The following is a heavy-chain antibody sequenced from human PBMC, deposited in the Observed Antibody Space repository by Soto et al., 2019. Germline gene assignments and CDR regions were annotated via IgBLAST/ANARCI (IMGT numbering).Heavy chain of an antibody. V-gene: IGHV3-9*01. D-gene: IGHD6-19*01. J-gene: IGHJ5*01. CDR2: ISWNGGII. CDR3: AKDMGPDPYSSGWFNF. CDR1: GFTFIDYA. Sequence: EVQLVESGGGLVQPGRSLRLSCTASGFTFIDYAMHWVRQTPGKGLEWVSGISWNGGIIGYVGSVKGRFSISRDNAKNSLYLQMSSLRPEDTALYYCAKDMGPDPYSSGWFNFWGQGTLVTVSS.